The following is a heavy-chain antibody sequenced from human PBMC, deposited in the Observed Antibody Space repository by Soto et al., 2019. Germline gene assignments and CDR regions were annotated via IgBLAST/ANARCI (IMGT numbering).Heavy chain of an antibody. CDR3: VRRVSGNYDY. V-gene: IGHV3-64*01. D-gene: IGHD1-7*01. J-gene: IGHJ4*02. Sequence: EVQLAESGGGMVQPGGSLRLSCVASGFTFSSYDMHWVRQAPGKGLEYVSSISSNGGTTYYGNSVKGRFTISRDNSKNTLYLQMGSLRAEYMAVYYCVRRVSGNYDYWCQGTLVTVSS. CDR2: ISSNGGTT. CDR1: GFTFSSYD.